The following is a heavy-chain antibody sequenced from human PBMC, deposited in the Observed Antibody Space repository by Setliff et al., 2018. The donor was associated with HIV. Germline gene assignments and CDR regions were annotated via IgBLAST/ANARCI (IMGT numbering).Heavy chain of an antibody. Sequence: SETLSLTCGLSGYSMSSGYYGGWSRQPPGKGLEWIGNVYHTGSTYYNPSLKSRGTISVDPSKNQFSLKLSSVIAADTAVYYCARHAAGPDGPFDYWGQGTLVTVSS. CDR1: GYSMSSGYY. D-gene: IGHD2-2*01. J-gene: IGHJ4*02. V-gene: IGHV4-38-2*01. CDR3: ARHAAGPDGPFDY. CDR2: VYHTGST.